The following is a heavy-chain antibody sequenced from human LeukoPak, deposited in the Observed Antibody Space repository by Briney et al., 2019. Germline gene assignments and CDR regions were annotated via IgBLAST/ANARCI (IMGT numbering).Heavy chain of an antibody. J-gene: IGHJ4*02. CDR3: ARDKNQWLALFFDY. Sequence: SETLSLTCAVYGGSFSGYYWSWIRPPPGKGLEWIGEINHSGRTNYNPSLKSRVTISVDPSKNQFSLKLSSVTAADTAVYYCARDKNQWLALFFDYWGQGTLVTVSS. V-gene: IGHV4-34*01. CDR2: INHSGRT. D-gene: IGHD6-19*01. CDR1: GGSFSGYY.